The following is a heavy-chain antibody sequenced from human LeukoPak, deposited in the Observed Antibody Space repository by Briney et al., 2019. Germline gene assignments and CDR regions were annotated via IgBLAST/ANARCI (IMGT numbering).Heavy chain of an antibody. Sequence: GGSLRLSCAASGFTSSSYWMHWVRQVPGKGLVWVSRISGDGTARNYADSVKGRLTISRDDAKNTVDLQMNSLRGEDTAVYYCVRGRGSYGWFDPWGQGTLVTVSS. CDR1: GFTSSSYW. D-gene: IGHD3-10*01. J-gene: IGHJ5*02. V-gene: IGHV3-74*01. CDR2: ISGDGTAR. CDR3: VRGRGSYGWFDP.